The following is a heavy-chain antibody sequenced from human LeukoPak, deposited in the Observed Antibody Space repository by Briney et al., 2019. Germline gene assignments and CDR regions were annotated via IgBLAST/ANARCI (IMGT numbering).Heavy chain of an antibody. CDR3: ARERSTQLWFFDY. CDR1: GGSISSGGYY. CDR2: IYYSGST. Sequence: PSQTLSLTCTVSGGSISSGGYYWSWIRQHPGKGLEWTGYIYYSGSTYYNPSLKSRVTIPVDTSKNQFSLKLSSVTAADTAVYYCARERSTQLWFFDYWGQGTLVTVSS. J-gene: IGHJ4*02. V-gene: IGHV4-31*03. D-gene: IGHD5-18*01.